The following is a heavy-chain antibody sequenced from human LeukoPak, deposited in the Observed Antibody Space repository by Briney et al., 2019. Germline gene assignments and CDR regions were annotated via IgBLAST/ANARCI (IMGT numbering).Heavy chain of an antibody. Sequence: SETLSLTCTVSGGSISSYYWSWFGQPPGKELDWMGYIFYSGSTNFNPSLKSRVTISVDTSKNQFSLKLSSVTAADTAVYYCAREGTAGTNLNWFDPWGQGTLVTVSS. CDR3: AREGTAGTNLNWFDP. CDR1: GGSISSYY. D-gene: IGHD1-1*01. CDR2: IFYSGST. V-gene: IGHV4-59*01. J-gene: IGHJ5*02.